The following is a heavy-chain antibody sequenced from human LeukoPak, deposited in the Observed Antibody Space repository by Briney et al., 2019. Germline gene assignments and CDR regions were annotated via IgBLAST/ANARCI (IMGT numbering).Heavy chain of an antibody. CDR3: AKLLNDYGDYYFDY. D-gene: IGHD4-17*01. V-gene: IGHV3-23*01. J-gene: IGHJ4*02. CDR1: GFTFSSYA. Sequence: GGSLRLSCAASGFTFSSYAMIWVRQAPGQGLDWVSAISARDGSTYYADSVKGRFTISRDNSKNTLYLQMNSLRAEDTAVYYCAKLLNDYGDYYFDYWGQGTLVTVSS. CDR2: ISARDGST.